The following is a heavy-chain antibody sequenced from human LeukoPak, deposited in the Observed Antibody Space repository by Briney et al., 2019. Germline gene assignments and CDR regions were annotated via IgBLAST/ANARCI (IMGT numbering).Heavy chain of an antibody. CDR2: INPNSGGT. J-gene: IGHJ4*02. CDR3: ARGSSGCSTDY. D-gene: IGHD6-19*01. Sequence: ASVKVYCKASGYTFTGYYMHWVRQAPGQGLEWMGWINPNSGGTNYAQQFQCRVTMTRDTSISTAYMELSRLRSDDTAGYDCARGSSGCSTDYWGQGTLVTVSS. V-gene: IGHV1-2*02. CDR1: GYTFTGYY.